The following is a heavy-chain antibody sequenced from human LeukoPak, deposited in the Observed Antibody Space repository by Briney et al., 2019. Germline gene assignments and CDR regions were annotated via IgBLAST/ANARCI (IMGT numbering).Heavy chain of an antibody. CDR2: INHSGST. D-gene: IGHD2-8*01. J-gene: IGHJ4*02. Sequence: SETLSLTCAVYGGSFSGYYWSWIRQPPGKGLEWIGEINHSGSTNYNPSLKSRVTISVDTSKNQFSLKLSSVTAADTAVYYCARVPNVRKRNDYWGQGTLVTVSS. CDR1: GGSFSGYY. CDR3: ARVPNVRKRNDY. V-gene: IGHV4-34*01.